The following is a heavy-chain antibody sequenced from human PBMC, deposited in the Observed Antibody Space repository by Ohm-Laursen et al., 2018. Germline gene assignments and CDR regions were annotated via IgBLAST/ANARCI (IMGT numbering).Heavy chain of an antibody. J-gene: IGHJ4*02. D-gene: IGHD4/OR15-4a*01. CDR2: ISSSSSYI. CDR3: ARTQANYYYFDY. CDR1: GFTFSSYS. Sequence: LTLTCASSGFTFSSYSMNWVRQAPGKGLEWVSSISSSSSYIYYADSVKGRFTISRDNAKNSLYLQMNSLRAEDTAVYYCARTQANYYYFDYWGQGALVTVSS. V-gene: IGHV3-21*04.